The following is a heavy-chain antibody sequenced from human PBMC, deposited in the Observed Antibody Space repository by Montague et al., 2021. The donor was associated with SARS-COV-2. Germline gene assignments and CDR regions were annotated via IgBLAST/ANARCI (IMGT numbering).Heavy chain of an antibody. CDR1: GGSFSGYY. CDR3: ARGEYCSGWYGLKYYFDY. V-gene: IGHV4-34*01. D-gene: IGHD6-19*01. CDR2: INHSGST. Sequence: SETLSLTCAVYGGSFSGYYWSWIRQPPGKGLEWIGEINHSGSTNYNPSLKSRVTISVDTPKNQFSLKLSSVTAADTAVYYCARGEYCSGWYGLKYYFDYWGQGTLVIVSS. J-gene: IGHJ4*02.